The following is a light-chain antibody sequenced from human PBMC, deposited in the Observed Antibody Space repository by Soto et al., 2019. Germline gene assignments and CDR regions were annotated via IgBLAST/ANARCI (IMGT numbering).Light chain of an antibody. J-gene: IGKJ5*01. Sequence: EVVMKHSPAALSVSQRERATLSCRASQSVSSNLAWYQQTPGRAPRLLIYGASTRATGIPARFSGSGSGTNFTLTISSLEPEDFAVYYCQQRSNWPPITFGQGRRLEI. V-gene: IGKV3-15*01. CDR1: QSVSSN. CDR2: GAS. CDR3: QQRSNWPPIT.